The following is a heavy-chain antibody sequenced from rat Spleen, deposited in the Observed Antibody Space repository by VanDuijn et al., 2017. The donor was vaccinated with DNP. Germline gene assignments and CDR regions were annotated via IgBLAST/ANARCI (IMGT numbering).Heavy chain of an antibody. D-gene: IGHD4-3*01. CDR1: GFTFSSFP. CDR3: ARWNSSGYYFDY. V-gene: IGHV5-46*01. J-gene: IGHJ2*01. CDR2: ISTSGGST. Sequence: EVQLVESGGGLVQPGRSMKLSCAASGFTFSSFPMAWVRQAPTKGLEWVATISTSGGSTYYRDSVKGRFTISRDNAKSTLYLQMNSLRSEDMATYYCARWNSSGYYFDYWGQGVMVTVSS.